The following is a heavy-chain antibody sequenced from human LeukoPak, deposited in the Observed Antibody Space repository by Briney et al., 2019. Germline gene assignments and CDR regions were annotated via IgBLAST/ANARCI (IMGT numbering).Heavy chain of an antibody. Sequence: SETLSLTCTVSGGSISSYYWSWIRQPPGKGLEWIGYIYYSGSTNYNPSLKSRVTISVDTSKNQFSLKLSSVTAADTVVYYCARGTYYYDSSGYYYFDYWGQGTLVTVSS. CDR2: IYYSGST. V-gene: IGHV4-59*01. J-gene: IGHJ4*02. CDR3: ARGTYYYDSSGYYYFDY. CDR1: GGSISSYY. D-gene: IGHD3-22*01.